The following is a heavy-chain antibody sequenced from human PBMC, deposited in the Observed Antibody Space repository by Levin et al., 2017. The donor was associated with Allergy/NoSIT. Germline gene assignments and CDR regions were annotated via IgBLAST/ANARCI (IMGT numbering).Heavy chain of an antibody. CDR1: GYTFTGYY. V-gene: IGHV1-2*02. CDR2: INPNSGGT. Sequence: GESLKISCKASGYTFTGYYMHWVRQAPGQGLEWMGWINPNSGGTNYAQKFQGRVTMTRDTSISTAYMELSRLRSDDTAVYYCARSYYDSSGYLYIDYWGQGTLVTVSS. CDR3: ARSYYDSSGYLYIDY. J-gene: IGHJ4*02. D-gene: IGHD3-22*01.